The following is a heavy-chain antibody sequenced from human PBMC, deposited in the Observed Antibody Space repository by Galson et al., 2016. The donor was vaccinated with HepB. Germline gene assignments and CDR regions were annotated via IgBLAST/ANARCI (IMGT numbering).Heavy chain of an antibody. CDR3: ARKTSLGPRFDY. CDR1: GFSLSTTGMC. Sequence: PALVKPTQTLTLTCTVSGFSLSTTGMCVSWIRQPPGKALEWLARIDWDDEKYYNTSLKTRLTISKDTSKNQVVLTMTNMDPVDTGTYYCARKTSLGPRFDYWGPGTLVTVS. V-gene: IGHV2-70*11. CDR2: IDWDDEK. J-gene: IGHJ4*02. D-gene: IGHD3-10*01.